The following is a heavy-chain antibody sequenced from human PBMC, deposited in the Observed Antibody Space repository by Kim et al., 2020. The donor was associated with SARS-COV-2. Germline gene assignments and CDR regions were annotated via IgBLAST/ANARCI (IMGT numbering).Heavy chain of an antibody. CDR3: ARGTLLRYNGRGNRYYFDY. D-gene: IGHD3-9*01. V-gene: IGHV4-34*01. Sequence: SETLSLTWAVYGGSFSGYYWSWIRQPPGKGLEWIGEINHSGSTNYNPSLKSRVTISVDTSKNQFSLKLSSVTAADTAVYYCARGTLLRYNGRGNRYYFDYWGQGTLVTVSS. J-gene: IGHJ4*02. CDR1: GGSFSGYY. CDR2: INHSGST.